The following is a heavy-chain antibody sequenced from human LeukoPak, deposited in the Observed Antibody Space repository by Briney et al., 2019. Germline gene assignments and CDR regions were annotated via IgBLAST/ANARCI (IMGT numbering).Heavy chain of an antibody. D-gene: IGHD5-24*01. Sequence: SETLSLTCTVSGGSISSYYWSWIRQPPGKGLEWIGYIYYSGSTNYNPSLKSRVTISVDTSKNQFSLKLSSVTAADTAVYYCARASERWLSNWGQGTLVTVSS. J-gene: IGHJ4*02. CDR1: GGSISSYY. CDR2: IYYSGST. CDR3: ARASERWLSN. V-gene: IGHV4-59*01.